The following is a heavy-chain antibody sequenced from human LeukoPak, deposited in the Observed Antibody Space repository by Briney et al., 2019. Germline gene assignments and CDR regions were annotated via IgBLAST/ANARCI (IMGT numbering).Heavy chain of an antibody. V-gene: IGHV3-74*01. D-gene: IGHD6-13*01. CDR3: ARGRSSSWYDSCFDY. J-gene: IGHJ4*02. CDR2: INSDGSST. Sequence: GGSLRLSCAASGFAFSSYWVHWVRQAPGKGLVWVSRINSDGSSTSYADSVKGRFTISRDNAKNTLYLQMNSLRAEDTAVYYCARGRSSSWYDSCFDYWGQGTLVTVSS. CDR1: GFAFSSYW.